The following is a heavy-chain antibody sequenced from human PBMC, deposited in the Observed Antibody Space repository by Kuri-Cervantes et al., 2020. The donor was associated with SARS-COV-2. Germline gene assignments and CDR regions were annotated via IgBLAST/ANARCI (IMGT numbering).Heavy chain of an antibody. CDR3: ARDTGCSSTSCYGDPYNWFDP. Sequence: SVKVSCKASGGTFSSYAISWVRQAPGQGLEWMGGIIPIFGTANYAQKFQGRVTITADESTSTAYMELSSLRSEDTAVYYCARDTGCSSTSCYGDPYNWFDPWGQGTLVTVSS. CDR2: IIPIFGTA. D-gene: IGHD2-2*01. J-gene: IGHJ5*02. CDR1: GGTFSSYA. V-gene: IGHV1-69*13.